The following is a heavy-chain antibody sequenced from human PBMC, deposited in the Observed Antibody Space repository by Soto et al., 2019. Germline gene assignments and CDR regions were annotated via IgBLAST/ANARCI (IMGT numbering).Heavy chain of an antibody. J-gene: IGHJ6*02. CDR1: GYSFTSDR. CDR3: ARTSAAGKYYYGMDV. D-gene: IGHD6-13*01. V-gene: IGHV5-51*01. CDR2: IYPGDSDT. Sequence: GESLKISCKGSGYSFTSDRIGWVRQMPGKGLEWMGIIYPGDSDTRYSPSFQGQVTISADKSISTAYLQWSSLKASDTAMYYCARTSAAGKYYYGMDVWGQGTTVTVSS.